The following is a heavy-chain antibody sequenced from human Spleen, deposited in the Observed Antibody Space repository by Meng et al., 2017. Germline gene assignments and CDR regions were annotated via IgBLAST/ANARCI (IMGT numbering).Heavy chain of an antibody. CDR1: GFTFNDYA. Sequence: SLKISCAASGFTFNDYAMHWVRQAPGKGLEWVSAISWNSGSIAYADSVKGRFTISRDNAKNSLYLQMNSLRAEDTAVYYCARGWSYRFDYWGQGTLVTVSS. D-gene: IGHD1-26*01. V-gene: IGHV3-9*01. CDR3: ARGWSYRFDY. J-gene: IGHJ4*02. CDR2: ISWNSGSI.